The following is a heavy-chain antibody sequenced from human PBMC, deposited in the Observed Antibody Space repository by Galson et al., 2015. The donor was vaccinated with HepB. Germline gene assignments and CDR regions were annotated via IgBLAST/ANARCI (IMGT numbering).Heavy chain of an antibody. Sequence: SLRLSCAASGFRLTNYAMNWVRRAPGKGLEWVAYISSDSRTIHYADSVKGRFTISRDNAKNSVYPQMTNLRGEDTAVYYCVRDRGSGFGGNDVPSFDYWGRGSLVTVS. CDR1: GFRLTNYA. CDR3: VRDRGSGFGGNDVPSFDY. V-gene: IGHV3-48*01. CDR2: ISSDSRTI. J-gene: IGHJ4*02. D-gene: IGHD5-12*01.